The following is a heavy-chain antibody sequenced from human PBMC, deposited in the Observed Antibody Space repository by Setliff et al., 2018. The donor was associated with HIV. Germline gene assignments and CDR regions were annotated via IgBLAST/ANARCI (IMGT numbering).Heavy chain of an antibody. D-gene: IGHD2-2*01. J-gene: IGHJ4*02. CDR3: ARDSRTGYFDS. CDR1: GFTFSKYW. V-gene: IGHV3-7*01. CDR2: VNPDGSEA. Sequence: PGGSLRLSCAASGFTFSKYWMSWVRQAPGKGLEWVASVNPDGSEASSVGSMKGRFTISRDNAKNSLYLQMNSLRAEDTAMYYCARDSRTGYFDSWGQGTLVTVSS.